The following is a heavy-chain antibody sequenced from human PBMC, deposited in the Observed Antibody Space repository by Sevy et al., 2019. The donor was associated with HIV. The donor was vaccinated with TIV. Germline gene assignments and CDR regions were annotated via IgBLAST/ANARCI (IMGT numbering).Heavy chain of an antibody. CDR1: GGSLSSGSYY. CDR2: ISYIGST. Sequence: SETLSLTCTVSGGSLSSGSYYWSWIRQPPGKGLEWIGYISYIGSTNYNPSLKSRVTISVDTSKNQLSLRLTSVTAADTAVYYCVRDRIAAAGGYFDNRGQGTLVTVSS. J-gene: IGHJ4*02. D-gene: IGHD6-13*01. V-gene: IGHV4-61*01. CDR3: VRDRIAAAGGYFDN.